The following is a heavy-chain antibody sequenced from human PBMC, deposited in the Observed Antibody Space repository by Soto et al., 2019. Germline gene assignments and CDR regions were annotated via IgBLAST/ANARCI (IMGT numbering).Heavy chain of an antibody. Sequence: QVQLVESGGGVVQPGRSLRLSCAASGFTFSSYAMHWVRQAPGKGLEWVAVISYDGSNKYYADSVEGRFTISRDNSKNTLYLQMNSLRTEDTAVYYCARPLWRDDYNWGYLDLWGRGTLVTVSS. V-gene: IGHV3-30-3*01. CDR1: GFTFSSYA. CDR3: ARPLWRDDYNWGYLDL. CDR2: ISYDGSNK. J-gene: IGHJ2*01. D-gene: IGHD4-4*01.